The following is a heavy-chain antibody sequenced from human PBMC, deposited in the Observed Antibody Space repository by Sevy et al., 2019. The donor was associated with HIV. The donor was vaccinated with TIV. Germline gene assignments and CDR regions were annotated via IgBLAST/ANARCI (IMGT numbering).Heavy chain of an antibody. V-gene: IGHV4-59*08. CDR3: ARLTVSGYFFDH. CDR1: GGSISSYN. D-gene: IGHD1-26*01. Sequence: SDTLSLTCTVSGGSISSYNWTWIRQPPGKGLEWIGYIYYNGNTNYNPSLKSRVTISVDPSKIQFSLKLSSVTAADTAVYYCARLTVSGYFFDHWGQGTLVTVSS. J-gene: IGHJ4*02. CDR2: IYYNGNT.